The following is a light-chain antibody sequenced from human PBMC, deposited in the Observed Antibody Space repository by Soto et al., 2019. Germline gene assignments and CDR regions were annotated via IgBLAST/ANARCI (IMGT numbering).Light chain of an antibody. Sequence: QLVLTQPPSVSGAPRQRVTISCTGSSSNIGAGYDVHWYQQLPGTAPKLLIYGNSNRPSGVPDRFSGSKSGTSASLAITGLQAEDEADYYCQSYDSSLSGSRVFGGGTQLTVL. CDR3: QSYDSSLSGSRV. J-gene: IGLJ3*02. CDR1: SSNIGAGYD. V-gene: IGLV1-40*01. CDR2: GNS.